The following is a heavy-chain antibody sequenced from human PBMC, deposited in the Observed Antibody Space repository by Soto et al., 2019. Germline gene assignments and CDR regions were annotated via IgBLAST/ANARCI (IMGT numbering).Heavy chain of an antibody. CDR3: ATATGADKEDY. Sequence: EVQLVESGGGLVQPGGSLRLSCAASGFTFSSYWMSWVRQAPGKGLEWVANIKEDGSESYYVDSVNGRVNISRDNAKNSLYLHMNRLRAEDTAVYSCATATGADKEDYWGKGTLGSVSS. CDR2: IKEDGSES. CDR1: GFTFSSYW. J-gene: IGHJ4*02. D-gene: IGHD3-10*01. V-gene: IGHV3-7*04.